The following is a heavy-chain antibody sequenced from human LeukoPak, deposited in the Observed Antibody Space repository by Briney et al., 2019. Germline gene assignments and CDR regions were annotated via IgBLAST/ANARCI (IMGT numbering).Heavy chain of an antibody. Sequence: PGGSLRLSCAASGFTVSSNYMSWVRQAPGKGLEWVSVIYSGGSTYYADSVKGRFTISRDNSKNTLYLQMNSLRGEDTAVYYCVKDKAPGSWHTPSDYWGQGTLVTVSS. CDR3: VKDKAPGSWHTPSDY. D-gene: IGHD6-13*01. V-gene: IGHV3-53*01. CDR1: GFTVSSNY. J-gene: IGHJ4*02. CDR2: IYSGGST.